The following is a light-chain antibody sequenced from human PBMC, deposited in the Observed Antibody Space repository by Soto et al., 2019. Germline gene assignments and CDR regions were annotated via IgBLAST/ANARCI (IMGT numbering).Light chain of an antibody. CDR1: QGISNY. CDR2: GAS. CDR3: QKYNSAPTWT. Sequence: DIQMTQSPSSLSASVGDRVTITCRASQGISNYLAWYQQKPGKVPKLLIYGASTLQSGVPSQFSGSGSGTDFTLTISSLQPEDVATYYCQKYNSAPTWTFGQGTKVEIK. J-gene: IGKJ1*01. V-gene: IGKV1-27*01.